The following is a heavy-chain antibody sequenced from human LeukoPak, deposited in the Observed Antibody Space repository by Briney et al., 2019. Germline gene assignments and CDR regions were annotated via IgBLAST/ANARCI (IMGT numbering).Heavy chain of an antibody. CDR3: ARRSRNGLDAFDI. CDR2: IDPNNGDT. J-gene: IGHJ3*02. V-gene: IGHV1-2*02. CDR1: AYTFTGYY. D-gene: IGHD2-8*01. Sequence: ASVKVSCKASAYTFTGYYLHWVRQAPGPGLEWMGWIDPNNGDTNYAQKFQGRVTMTRDRSISTAYMEVSRLTPDDTAVYYCARRSRNGLDAFDIWGLGTMVTVSS.